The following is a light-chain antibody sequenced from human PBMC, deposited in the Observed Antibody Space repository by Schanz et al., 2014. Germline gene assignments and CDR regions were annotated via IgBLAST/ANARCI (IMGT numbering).Light chain of an antibody. CDR3: QQFGKLPWT. CDR1: QTVGSGY. J-gene: IGKJ1*01. Sequence: EVVLTQSPETMSLSPGDRAALSCRASQTVGSGYLAWYQQKPGRAPRLLIYAASIRAIGIPDRFSGSGSGTDFTLTISRLEPEDFAVFYCQQFGKLPWTFGQGTKVEIK. V-gene: IGKV3-20*01. CDR2: AAS.